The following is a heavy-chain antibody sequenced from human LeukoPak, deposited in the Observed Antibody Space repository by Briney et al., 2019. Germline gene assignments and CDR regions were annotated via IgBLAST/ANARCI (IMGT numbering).Heavy chain of an antibody. V-gene: IGHV3-23*01. J-gene: IGHJ3*02. CDR3: AKSYGDYEHISAFDI. D-gene: IGHD4-17*01. Sequence: GGSLRLSCAASGFTFSSYAMSWVRQAPGKGLEWVSAISGSGGSTYYADSVKGRFAISRDNSKNTLYLQMNSLRAEDTAVYYCAKSYGDYEHISAFDIWGQGTMVTVSS. CDR1: GFTFSSYA. CDR2: ISGSGGST.